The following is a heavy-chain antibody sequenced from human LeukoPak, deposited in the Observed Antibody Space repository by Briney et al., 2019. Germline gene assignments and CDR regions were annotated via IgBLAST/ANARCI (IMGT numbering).Heavy chain of an antibody. V-gene: IGHV3-23*01. CDR3: AKDPVYGSGQSHPSDY. CDR2: VSGNGGIT. J-gene: IGHJ4*02. Sequence: GESLRLSCAASGFTFSSYAMSWVRQAPGKGLEWVSTVSGNGGITYYADSMKGRFTISRDNSKNTLFLQMNSLRGEDTAVYYCAKDPVYGSGQSHPSDYWGQGTLVTVSS. CDR1: GFTFSSYA. D-gene: IGHD3-3*01.